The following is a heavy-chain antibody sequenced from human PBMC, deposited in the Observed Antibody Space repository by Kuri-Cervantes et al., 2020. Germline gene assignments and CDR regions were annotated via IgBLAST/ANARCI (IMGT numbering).Heavy chain of an antibody. J-gene: IGHJ5*02. V-gene: IGHV4-34*01. D-gene: IGHD6-19*01. CDR2: INHSGST. Sequence: SETLSLTCAVYGGSFSGYYWSWIRQPPGKGLEWIGEINHSGSTNYNPSLKSRVTISVDTSKNQISLKLSSVTAADTAVYCCARDQYSTGWRGWFDPWGQGTQVTVSS. CDR3: ARDQYSTGWRGWFDP. CDR1: GGSFSGYY.